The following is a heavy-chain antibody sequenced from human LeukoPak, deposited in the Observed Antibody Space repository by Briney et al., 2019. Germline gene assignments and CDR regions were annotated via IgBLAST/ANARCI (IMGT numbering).Heavy chain of an antibody. V-gene: IGHV4-39*01. CDR2: IYYSGST. J-gene: IGHJ4*02. CDR1: GGSISSSSYY. CDR3: ARTSYYDSSGYYSDY. D-gene: IGHD3-22*01. Sequence: PSETLSLTCTVSGGSISSSSYYWGWIRQPPGKGLEWIGSIYYSGSTYYNPSLKSRVTISVDTSKNQFSLKLSSVTAADTAVYYCARTSYYDSSGYYSDYWGQGTLVTVSS.